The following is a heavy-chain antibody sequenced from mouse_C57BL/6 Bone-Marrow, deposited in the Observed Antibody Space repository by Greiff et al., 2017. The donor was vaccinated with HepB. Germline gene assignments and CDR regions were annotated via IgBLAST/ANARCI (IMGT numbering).Heavy chain of an antibody. CDR3: TRASYYGSSSAWFAY. CDR1: GFTFSSYA. J-gene: IGHJ3*01. Sequence: EVQLQESGEGLVKPGGSLKLSCAASGFTFSSYAMSWVRQTPEKRLEWVAYISSGGDYIYYADTVKGRFTISRDNARNTLYLQMSSLKSEDTAMYYCTRASYYGSSSAWFAYWGQGTLVTVSA. D-gene: IGHD1-1*01. CDR2: ISSGGDYI. V-gene: IGHV5-9-1*02.